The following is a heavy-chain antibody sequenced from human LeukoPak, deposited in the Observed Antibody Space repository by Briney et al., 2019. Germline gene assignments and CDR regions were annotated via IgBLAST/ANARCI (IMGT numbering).Heavy chain of an antibody. CDR2: ISDTGGTT. V-gene: IGHV3-23*01. CDR1: GLTFSSYA. CDR3: AKDQWLCSSTSCPDY. Sequence: GGSLRLSCEASGLTFSSYAMSWVRQVLGKGLGWVSTISDTGGTTYYADSVKGRFTISRDNSKNTLYLQMNSLRAEDTAVYYCAKDQWLCSSTSCPDYWGQGTLVTVSS. D-gene: IGHD2-2*01. J-gene: IGHJ4*02.